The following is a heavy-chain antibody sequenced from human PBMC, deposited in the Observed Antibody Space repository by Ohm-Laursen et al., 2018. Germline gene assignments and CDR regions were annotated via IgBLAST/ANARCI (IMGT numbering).Heavy chain of an antibody. D-gene: IGHD3-9*01. J-gene: IGHJ5*02. CDR1: GFTFSRYA. CDR2: ISGTNTGSGEST. Sequence: GSLRLSCTASGFTFSRYAMTWVRQSPGKGLEWVASISGTNTGSGESTFYADSVKGRFTISRDSSGNTLYLLMNSLRAEDTAVYYCAKRAQIRYFDRWGQGTLVTVSS. CDR3: AKRAQIRYFDR. V-gene: IGHV3-23*01.